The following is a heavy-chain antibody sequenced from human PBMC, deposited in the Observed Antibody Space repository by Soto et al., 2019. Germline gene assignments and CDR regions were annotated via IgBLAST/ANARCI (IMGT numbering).Heavy chain of an antibody. V-gene: IGHV1-69*06. D-gene: IGHD3-22*01. CDR3: ARGEDDSSGYYYAFCGF. CDR2: IIPIFGTA. CDR1: GGTFSSYA. Sequence: SVNVSCKAAGGTFSSYAISWVRRAPGQGLEWMGGIIPIFGTANYAQKFQGRVTITADKSTSTAYMELSSLRSADAAVYYCARGEDDSSGYYYAFCGFWGQRTLGTVSA. J-gene: IGHJ4*02.